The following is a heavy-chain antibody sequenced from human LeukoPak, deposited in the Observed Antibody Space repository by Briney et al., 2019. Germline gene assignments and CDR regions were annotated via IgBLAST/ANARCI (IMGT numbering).Heavy chain of an antibody. CDR1: GFTVSSNY. J-gene: IGHJ3*02. Sequence: GGSLRLSCAASGFTVSSNYMNWVRQAPGKGLEWVSVIYGGGNIYYADSVKGQFTISRDNAKNSLYLQMNTLRAEDTAVYYCARDAHYAFDIWGQGTMVTVS. CDR3: ARDAHYAFDI. V-gene: IGHV3-53*01. CDR2: IYGGGNI.